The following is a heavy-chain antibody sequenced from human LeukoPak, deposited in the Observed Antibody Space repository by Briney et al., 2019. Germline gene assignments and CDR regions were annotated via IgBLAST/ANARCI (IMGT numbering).Heavy chain of an antibody. J-gene: IGHJ4*02. V-gene: IGHV3-74*03. Sequence: GGSLRLSCAASGCTFSNYWMHWVRQAPRKGLVWVSRINSDGSTTTYADSVKGRFTISRDNARNTLFLQMNSLRAEDTALYYCATSLRAWNSSDYWGQGTLITVSS. CDR3: ATSLRAWNSSDY. CDR1: GCTFSNYW. CDR2: INSDGSTT. D-gene: IGHD3-16*02.